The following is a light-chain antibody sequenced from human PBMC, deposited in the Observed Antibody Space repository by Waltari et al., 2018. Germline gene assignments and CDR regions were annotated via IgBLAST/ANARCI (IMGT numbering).Light chain of an antibody. CDR2: GAS. J-gene: IGKJ1*01. CDR3: QQYGSSPWT. CDR1: QSVSSSY. Sequence: EIVLTPSPGTLSLSPGDRATLSCRASQSVSSSYLAWYQQKPGQAPSLLIYGASSRATGIPDRFSGSGSGTDFTLTISRLEPEDFAVYYCQQYGSSPWTFGQGTKVEIK. V-gene: IGKV3-20*01.